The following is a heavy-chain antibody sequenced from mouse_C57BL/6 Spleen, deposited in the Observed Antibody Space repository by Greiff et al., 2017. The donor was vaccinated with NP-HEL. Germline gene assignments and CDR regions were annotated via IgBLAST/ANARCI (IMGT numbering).Heavy chain of an antibody. V-gene: IGHV1-55*01. J-gene: IGHJ4*01. CDR3: ARALTAVVATDYAMDY. Sequence: VQLQQPGAELVKPGASVKMSCKASGYTFTSYWLTWVKQRPGQGLEWIGDLSPGCGCTNYNEKFKSKATLTVDKSSSTAYMQLSSLTSEDSAVEYCARALTAVVATDYAMDYWGQGTSVTVSS. D-gene: IGHD1-1*01. CDR2: LSPGCGCT. CDR1: GYTFTSYW.